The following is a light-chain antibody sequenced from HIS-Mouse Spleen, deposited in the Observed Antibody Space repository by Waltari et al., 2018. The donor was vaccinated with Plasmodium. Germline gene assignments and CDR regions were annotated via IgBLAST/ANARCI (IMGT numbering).Light chain of an antibody. J-gene: IGLJ2*01. V-gene: IGLV2-11*01. CDR1: SSDVGGYNY. Sequence: QSALTQPRSVSGSPGPSVTISCTGTSSDVGGYNYVSWYQQPPGKAPNLMIYDVSKRPSGVPDRFSGSKSGNTASLTISGLQAEDEADYYCCSYAGSYTLVFGGGTKLTVL. CDR2: DVS. CDR3: CSYAGSYTLV.